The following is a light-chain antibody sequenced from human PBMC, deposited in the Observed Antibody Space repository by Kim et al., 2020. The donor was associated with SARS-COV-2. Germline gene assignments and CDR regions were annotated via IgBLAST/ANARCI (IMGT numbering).Light chain of an antibody. V-gene: IGKV1-5*01. CDR3: QQYSTSFPWT. J-gene: IGKJ1*01. Sequence: DIHMTQSPSTLSASLGDRVTITCRASQSIGNLLAWYQQKPGKAPDLLIYDVSSLGRGVPSRFSGSGSATEFTLTISSLQPDDHATYYCQQYSTSFPWTFGQGTKVDI. CDR2: DVS. CDR1: QSIGNL.